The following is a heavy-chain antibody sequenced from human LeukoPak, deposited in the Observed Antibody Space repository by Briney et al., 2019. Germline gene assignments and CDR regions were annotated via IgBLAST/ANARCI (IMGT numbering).Heavy chain of an antibody. V-gene: IGHV3-30-3*01. CDR3: AREYSSGGARFDY. Sequence: PGTSLTLSCAASGFTFSIYSMHWVRQAPGKGLEWVAAISYDGSAKYYADSVKGRFTFSRDNSRDTLYLQMNSLRPEDMAVYYCAREYSSGGARFDYWGQGILVIVSS. CDR2: ISYDGSAK. D-gene: IGHD6-19*01. J-gene: IGHJ4*02. CDR1: GFTFSIYS.